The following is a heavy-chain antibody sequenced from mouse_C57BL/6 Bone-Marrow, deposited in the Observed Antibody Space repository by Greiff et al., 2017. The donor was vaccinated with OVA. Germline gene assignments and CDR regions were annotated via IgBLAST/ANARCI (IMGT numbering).Heavy chain of an antibody. V-gene: IGHV5-6*01. CDR1: GFTFSSYG. Sequence: DVQLVESGGDLVKPGGSLTLSCAASGFTFSSYGMSWVRQTPDKRLEWVATISSGGSYTSYPDSVKGRFTISRDNAKNTLYLQMSSLKSEDTAMYYCARQRYYGSSSWLAYWGQGTLVTVSA. J-gene: IGHJ3*01. CDR3: ARQRYYGSSSWLAY. D-gene: IGHD1-1*01. CDR2: ISSGGSYT.